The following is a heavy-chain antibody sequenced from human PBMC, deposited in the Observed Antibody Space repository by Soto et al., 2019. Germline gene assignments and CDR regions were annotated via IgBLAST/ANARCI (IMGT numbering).Heavy chain of an antibody. CDR1: GFTFDDYT. V-gene: IGHV3-43*01. J-gene: IGHJ6*02. CDR3: AKDKSLGMPAYYGMDV. CDR2: ISWDGGST. Sequence: PGGSLRLSCAASGFTFDDYTMHWVRQAPGKGLEWVSLISWDGGSTYYADSVKGRFTISRDNSKNSLYLQMNSLRTEDTALYYCAKDKSLGMPAYYGMDVWGQGTTVTVSS. D-gene: IGHD2-2*01.